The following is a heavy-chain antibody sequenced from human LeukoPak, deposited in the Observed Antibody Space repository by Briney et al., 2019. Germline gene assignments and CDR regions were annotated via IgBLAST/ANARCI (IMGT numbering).Heavy chain of an antibody. CDR2: ISGSGGST. Sequence: GGSLRLSCAASGFSFSSYAMSWVRQAPGKGLEWVSAISGSGGSTYYADSVKGRFTISRDNSKNTLYLQMNSLRAEDTAVYYCAKLFGELHFDNWFDPWGQGTLVTVSS. CDR3: AKLFGELHFDNWFDP. J-gene: IGHJ5*02. V-gene: IGHV3-23*01. D-gene: IGHD3-10*01. CDR1: GFSFSSYA.